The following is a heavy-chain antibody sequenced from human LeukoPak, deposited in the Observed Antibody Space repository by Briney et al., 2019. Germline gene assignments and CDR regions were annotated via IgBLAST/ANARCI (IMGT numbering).Heavy chain of an antibody. V-gene: IGHV3-53*04. CDR2: IYRGGST. CDR1: GFNVSSNY. J-gene: IGHJ4*02. Sequence: GGSLRLSCAASGFNVSSNYMTWVRQAPGKGLEWVSVIYRGGSTYYADSVKGRFTFSRHNSRDTMYLQMNSLRTDDTAVYYCATTLRGGKFDYWGQGTLVTVSS. CDR3: ATTLRGGKFDY. D-gene: IGHD4-23*01.